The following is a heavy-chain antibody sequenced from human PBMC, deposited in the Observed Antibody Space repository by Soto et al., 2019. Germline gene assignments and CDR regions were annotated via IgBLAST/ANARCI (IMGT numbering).Heavy chain of an antibody. Sequence: QITLKESGPPLVKPTQTLTLTCTFSGFSLRSIEVSVGWIRQPPGKALEWLALISWDGDKSYSPSLKSRLTITKDTSKNQVVLTMTNLDPVDTATYYCAHSSYSTSGSPFDYWGQGTLVTVSS. V-gene: IGHV2-5*02. D-gene: IGHD3-10*01. CDR1: GFSLRSIEVS. CDR2: ISWDGDK. J-gene: IGHJ4*02. CDR3: AHSSYSTSGSPFDY.